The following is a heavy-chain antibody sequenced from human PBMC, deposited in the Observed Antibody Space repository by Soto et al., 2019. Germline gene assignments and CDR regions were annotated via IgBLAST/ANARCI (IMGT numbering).Heavy chain of an antibody. CDR3: ARPGGFGESHALDY. D-gene: IGHD3-10*01. Sequence: PGESLKISCKGSGYSFTTYWIDWVRQMPGKGLEWMGSIYPGDTDPRYSPSLQGQVTMSADKSISTAYLQLSSLKASDTAIYYCARPGGFGESHALDYWGQGTLVTVSS. CDR2: IYPGDTDP. V-gene: IGHV5-51*01. CDR1: GYSFTTYW. J-gene: IGHJ4*02.